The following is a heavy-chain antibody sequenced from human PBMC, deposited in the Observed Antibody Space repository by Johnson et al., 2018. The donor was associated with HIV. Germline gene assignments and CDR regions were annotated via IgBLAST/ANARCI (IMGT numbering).Heavy chain of an antibody. CDR1: GFTFSSYG. Sequence: EVQLVESGGGVVQPGGSLRLSCAASGFTFSSYGMHWVRQAPGKGLEWVANIKQDGSEKYYVDSVNGRFTISRDNAKNSLYLQMNSLRAEDTALYYCAKDLPGYSSSWYGAFDIWGQGTMVTVSS. J-gene: IGHJ3*02. V-gene: IGHV3-7*03. CDR3: AKDLPGYSSSWYGAFDI. D-gene: IGHD6-13*01. CDR2: IKQDGSEK.